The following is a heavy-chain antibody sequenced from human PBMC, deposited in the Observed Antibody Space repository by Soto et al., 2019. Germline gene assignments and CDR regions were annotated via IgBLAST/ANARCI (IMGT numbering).Heavy chain of an antibody. V-gene: IGHV4-31*03. J-gene: IGHJ5*02. CDR2: IYYSGST. CDR3: ARSTEYGDYHNEFDQ. Sequence: SETLSLTCTVSGGSISSGGYYWSWIRQHPGKGLEWIGYIYYSGSTYYNPSLKSRVTISVDTSKNQFSLKLSSVTAADTAVYYCARSTEYGDYHNEFDQWGQGTMGTCS. CDR1: GGSISSGGYY. D-gene: IGHD4-17*01.